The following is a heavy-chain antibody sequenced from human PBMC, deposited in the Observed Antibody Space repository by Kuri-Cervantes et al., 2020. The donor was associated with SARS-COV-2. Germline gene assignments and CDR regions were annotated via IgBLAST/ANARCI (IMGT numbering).Heavy chain of an antibody. CDR2: ISYEASKK. J-gene: IGHJ5*02. Sequence: GESLKISCAASGFTFSIYGMHWVRQAPGKGLEWVALISYEASKKNYADSVKGRFTISRDNSENTVYLQMNSLRAEDTAVYYCAKWGEGESDYGENGFDHWGQGTLVTVSS. D-gene: IGHD4/OR15-4a*01. CDR3: AKWGEGESDYGENGFDH. V-gene: IGHV3-30*18. CDR1: GFTFSIYG.